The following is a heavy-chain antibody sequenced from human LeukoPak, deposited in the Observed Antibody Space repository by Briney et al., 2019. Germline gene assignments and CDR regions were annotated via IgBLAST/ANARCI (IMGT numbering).Heavy chain of an antibody. CDR2: IYYSGST. V-gene: IGHV4-59*08. CDR1: GGSISSYY. D-gene: IGHD6-19*01. Sequence: SETLSLTCTVSGGSISSYYWSWIRQPPGKGLEWIGYIYYSGSTNYNPSLKSRVTISVDTSKNQFSLKLSSVTAADTAVYYCARHSNGQWLVLFDYWGQGTLVTVSS. J-gene: IGHJ4*02. CDR3: ARHSNGQWLVLFDY.